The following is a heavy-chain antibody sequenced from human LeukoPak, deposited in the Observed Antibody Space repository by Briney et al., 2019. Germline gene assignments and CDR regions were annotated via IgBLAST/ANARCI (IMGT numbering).Heavy chain of an antibody. V-gene: IGHV4-59*08. CDR1: GGSISSYY. CDR2: IYYSGST. CDR3: ARRGRTTLDY. Sequence: SETLSLTCTVSGGSISSYYWSWIRQPPGKGLEWIGYIYYSGSTNYNPSLKSRVTISVDTSKNQFSLKLSSVTAADTAVYYCARRGRTTLDYWGQGTLVTVSS. J-gene: IGHJ4*02. D-gene: IGHD4-11*01.